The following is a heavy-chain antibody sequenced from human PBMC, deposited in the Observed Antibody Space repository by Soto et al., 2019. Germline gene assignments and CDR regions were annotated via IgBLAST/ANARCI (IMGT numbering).Heavy chain of an antibody. V-gene: IGHV3-21*06. CDR1: GFTFTRYS. CDR3: ARESEDLTSNFDY. CDR2: ISSTTNYI. Sequence: PXGSLLVPCSASGFTFTRYSMNWVRQAPGKGLEWVSSISSTTNYIYYGDSMKGRFTISRDNAKNSLYLEMNSLRAEDTAVYYCARESEDLTSNFDYWGQGTLVTVSA. J-gene: IGHJ4*02.